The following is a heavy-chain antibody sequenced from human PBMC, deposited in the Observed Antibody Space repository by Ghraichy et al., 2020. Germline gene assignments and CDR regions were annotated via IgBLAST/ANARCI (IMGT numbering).Heavy chain of an antibody. J-gene: IGHJ4*02. CDR2: ITGSGANT. D-gene: IGHD2-2*01. CDR1: GFTFSDYA. CDR3: AKKYTTSWAIDY. V-gene: IGHV3-23*01. Sequence: LSLTCAASGFTFSDYAMSWVRQTPGKGLEWVSAITGSGANTYYAGSVKGRFTISRDNSRNTLYLQMNSLRAEDTAVYYCAKKYTTSWAIDYWGQGTLVTVSS.